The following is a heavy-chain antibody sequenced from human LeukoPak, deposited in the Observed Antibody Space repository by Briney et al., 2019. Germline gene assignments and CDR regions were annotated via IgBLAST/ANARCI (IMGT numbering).Heavy chain of an antibody. CDR1: GYSFTTYW. J-gene: IGHJ4*02. Sequence: GESLKISCKGSGYSFTTYWIGWVRQMPGKGLEWMGIIYPGDSDTRYSPSFQGQVTISADKSISAAYLQWSTLTPSDPPTYYWAGRPPPPPGYSSSWYGTSEYYFDYWGQGTLVTVSS. CDR2: IYPGDSDT. CDR3: AGRPPPPPGYSSSWYGTSEYYFDY. D-gene: IGHD6-13*01. V-gene: IGHV5-51*01.